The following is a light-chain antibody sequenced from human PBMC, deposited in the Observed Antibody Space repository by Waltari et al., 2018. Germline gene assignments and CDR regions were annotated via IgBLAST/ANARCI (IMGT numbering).Light chain of an antibody. Sequence: EVVMTQSPATLSVSVGERATLSCRASHSVRSTLAWYQQKPGQAPRLLIYGASTRASGIPARFSGSGSGTEFTLTISSLQSEEFAVYFCQQYNDWPLTFGGGTKVEIK. CDR1: HSVRST. CDR3: QQYNDWPLT. J-gene: IGKJ4*01. CDR2: GAS. V-gene: IGKV3-15*01.